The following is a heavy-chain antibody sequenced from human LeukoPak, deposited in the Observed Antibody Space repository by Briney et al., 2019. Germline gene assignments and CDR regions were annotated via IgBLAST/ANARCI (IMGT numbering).Heavy chain of an antibody. CDR3: ARTYSIAVAGYFDY. V-gene: IGHV3-30*04. Sequence: PGGSLRLSCAASGFTFSSYAMHWVRQAPGKGLEGVAVISYDGSNKYYADSVKGRFTISRDNSKNTLYLQMNSLRAEDTAVYYCARTYSIAVAGYFDYWGQGTLVTVSS. CDR2: ISYDGSNK. D-gene: IGHD6-19*01. J-gene: IGHJ4*02. CDR1: GFTFSSYA.